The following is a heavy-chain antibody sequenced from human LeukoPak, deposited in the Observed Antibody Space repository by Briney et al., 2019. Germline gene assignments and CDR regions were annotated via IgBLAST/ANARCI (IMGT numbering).Heavy chain of an antibody. CDR2: ISGSGGST. J-gene: IGHJ4*02. V-gene: IGHV3-23*01. Sequence: GGSLRLSCAASGFTFSSYAMSWVRQAPGKGLEWVSAISGSGGSTCYADSVKGRFTISRDNSKNTLYLQMNSLRAEDTAVYYCAKPLNSGSYYFDYWGQGTLVTVSS. D-gene: IGHD1-26*01. CDR1: GFTFSSYA. CDR3: AKPLNSGSYYFDY.